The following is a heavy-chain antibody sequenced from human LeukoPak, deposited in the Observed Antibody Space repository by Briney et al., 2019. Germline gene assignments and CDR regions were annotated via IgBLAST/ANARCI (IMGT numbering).Heavy chain of an antibody. D-gene: IGHD3-3*01. CDR3: ARGPRKLLRFLEWPFDY. J-gene: IGHJ4*02. CDR1: GGSISSYY. Sequence: PSETLSLTCTVSGGSISSYYWSWIRQPPGKGLEWIGEINHSGSTNYNPSLKSRVTISVDTSKNQFSLKLSSVTAADTAVYYCARGPRKLLRFLEWPFDYWGQGTLVTVSS. V-gene: IGHV4-34*01. CDR2: INHSGST.